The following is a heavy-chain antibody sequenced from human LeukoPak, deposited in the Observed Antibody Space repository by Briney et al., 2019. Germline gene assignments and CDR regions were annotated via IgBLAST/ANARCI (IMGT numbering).Heavy chain of an antibody. J-gene: IGHJ4*02. V-gene: IGHV4-34*01. CDR2: SKHSGGS. CDR1: GGSFSGYY. D-gene: IGHD3-10*01. CDR3: ARGQWEVRGVIITHFDY. Sequence: MSSETLSLTCAVYGGSFSGYYWSWIRQPPGKGLEWIGESKHSGGSNYKPSLKGRVTISVDTSRNQFSLKLTSVTAADTAVYYCARGQWEVRGVIITHFDYWGQGSLVTVSS.